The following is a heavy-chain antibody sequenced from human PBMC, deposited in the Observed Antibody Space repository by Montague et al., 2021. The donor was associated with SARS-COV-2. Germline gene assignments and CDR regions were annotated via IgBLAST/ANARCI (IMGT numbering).Heavy chain of an antibody. J-gene: IGHJ4*02. CDR2: ISSSGSTI. Sequence: SLRLSCAASGFSFSIYEMNWVRQAPGKGLEWVSYISSSGSTIYYADSVKGRFTISRDNAKNSLYLQMNSLRAEDTAVYYCARVFAAVGAMDRNDYWGQGTLVTVSS. V-gene: IGHV3-48*03. D-gene: IGHD1-26*01. CDR3: ARVFAAVGAMDRNDY. CDR1: GFSFSIYE.